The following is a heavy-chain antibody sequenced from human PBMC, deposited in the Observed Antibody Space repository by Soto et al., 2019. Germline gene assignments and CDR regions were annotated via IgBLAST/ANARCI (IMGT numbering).Heavy chain of an antibody. V-gene: IGHV4-61*01. J-gene: IGHJ4*02. D-gene: IGHD4-17*01. CDR3: ARAPYYGDYQFDY. CDR1: GGSVSSGSYY. Sequence: SETLSLTCTVSGGSVSSGSYYWSWIRQPPGKGLEWIGYIYYSGSTNYNPSLKSRVTISVDTSKNQFSLKLSSVTAADTAVYYCARAPYYGDYQFDYWGQGTLVTVSS. CDR2: IYYSGST.